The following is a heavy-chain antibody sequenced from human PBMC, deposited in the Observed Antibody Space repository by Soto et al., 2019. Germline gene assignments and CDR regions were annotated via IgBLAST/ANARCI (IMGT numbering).Heavy chain of an antibody. Sequence: EVQLLESGGGLVQPGGSLRLSCAASGFTFSSYAMSWVRQAPGKGLEWVSAISGSGGSTYYADSVKGRFNISRDNSKNTLYLQMNSLRAEDTAVYYCAKGMRPGTYYYYMDVWGKGTTVTVSS. J-gene: IGHJ6*03. CDR3: AKGMRPGTYYYYMDV. CDR1: GFTFSSYA. V-gene: IGHV3-23*01. CDR2: ISGSGGST. D-gene: IGHD1-1*01.